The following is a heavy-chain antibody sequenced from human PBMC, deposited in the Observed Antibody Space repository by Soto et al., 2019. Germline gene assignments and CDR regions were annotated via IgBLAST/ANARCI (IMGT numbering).Heavy chain of an antibody. V-gene: IGHV2-5*02. CDR2: IYGDNDK. D-gene: IGHD4-17*01. Sequence: QITLKESGPSPVKPTQTLTVTCTFSGFSLSNSGVGVAWIRQPPGKALEWLALIYGDNDKRYSPSLKTRLTITNDTSKTPVVLTMTNMDPVDTATYYCAHCTLHSYGDYDPGTSHVFDSWGQGTLVTVSS. J-gene: IGHJ4*02. CDR3: AHCTLHSYGDYDPGTSHVFDS. CDR1: GFSLSNSGVG.